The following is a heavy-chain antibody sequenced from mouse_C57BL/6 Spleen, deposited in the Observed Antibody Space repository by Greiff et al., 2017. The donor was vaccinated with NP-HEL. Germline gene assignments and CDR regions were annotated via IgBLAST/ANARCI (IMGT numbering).Heavy chain of an antibody. CDR1: GYTFTDYE. Sequence: QVQLQQSGAELVRPGASVTLSCKASGYTFTDYEMHWVKQTPVHGLEWIGAIDPETGGTAYNQKFKGKAILTADKSSSTAYMELRGLTSEDSAVYYCTRGDLYSNWGQGTLVTVSA. CDR2: IDPETGGT. V-gene: IGHV1-15*01. D-gene: IGHD2-5*01. CDR3: TRGDLYSN. J-gene: IGHJ3*01.